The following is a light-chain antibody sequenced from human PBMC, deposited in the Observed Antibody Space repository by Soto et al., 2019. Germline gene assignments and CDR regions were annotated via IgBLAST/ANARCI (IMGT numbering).Light chain of an antibody. Sequence: AIRMTQSPSSLSASTGDRVTITCRASQGISSYLAWYQQKPGKAPNLLIYGASNLHSGVQSRFSGSGSGTNFTLTIRSLQPEDFATYYCKQANSFPITFGQGTRLEIK. J-gene: IGKJ5*01. CDR3: KQANSFPIT. CDR2: GAS. V-gene: IGKV1-8*01. CDR1: QGISSY.